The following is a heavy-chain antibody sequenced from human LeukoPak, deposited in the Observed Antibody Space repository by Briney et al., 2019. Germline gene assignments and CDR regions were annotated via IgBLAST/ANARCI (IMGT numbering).Heavy chain of an antibody. V-gene: IGHV4-34*01. CDR2: INHSGST. D-gene: IGHD3-22*01. J-gene: IGHJ4*02. CDR1: GGSFSGYY. CDR3: ARESYYDSSGSDY. Sequence: SETLSLTCAVYGGSFSGYYWSWIRQPPGKGLEWIGEINHSGSTNYNPSLKGRVTISVDTSKNQFSLRLSSVTAADTAVYYCARESYYDSSGSDYWGQGTLVTASS.